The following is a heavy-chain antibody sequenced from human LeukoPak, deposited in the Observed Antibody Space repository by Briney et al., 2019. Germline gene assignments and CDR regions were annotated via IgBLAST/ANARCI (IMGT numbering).Heavy chain of an antibody. CDR2: ITNSGDST. Sequence: PGGSLRLSCSASGFTFSSYAVHWVRRAPGMGLEYVSAITNSGDSTYIADSVKGRFTISRDNAKNTVHLQMSSLRAEDTAVYYCVKTICSGYYYKFAFDFWGQGTMVTVSS. V-gene: IGHV3-64D*06. D-gene: IGHD3-22*01. J-gene: IGHJ3*01. CDR3: VKTICSGYYYKFAFDF. CDR1: GFTFSSYA.